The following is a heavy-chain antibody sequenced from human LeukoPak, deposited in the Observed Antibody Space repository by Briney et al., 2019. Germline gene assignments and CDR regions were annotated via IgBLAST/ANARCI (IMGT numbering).Heavy chain of an antibody. V-gene: IGHV4-59*12. J-gene: IGHJ4*02. CDR1: GGSISNYY. CDR2: IYYSGST. D-gene: IGHD4-23*01. Sequence: SETLSLTCTVSGGSISNYYWSWVRQSPGKGLEWIGSIYYSGSTYYNPSLKSRVTISVDTSKNQFSLKLSSVTAADTAVYYCASTVVTPFDYWGQGTLVTVSS. CDR3: ASTVVTPFDY.